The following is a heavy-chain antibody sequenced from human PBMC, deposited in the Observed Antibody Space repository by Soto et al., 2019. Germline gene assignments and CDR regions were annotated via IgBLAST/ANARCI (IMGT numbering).Heavy chain of an antibody. J-gene: IGHJ4*02. V-gene: IGHV4-31*03. D-gene: IGHD3-9*01. CDR3: ARGTILRYFDWSLY. Sequence: SETLSLTCTVSGGSISSGGYYWSWIRQHPGKGLEWIGYIYYSGSTYYNPSLKSRVTISVDTSKNQFSLKLSSVTAADTAVYYCARGTILRYFDWSLYWGQGTLVTVSS. CDR2: IYYSGST. CDR1: GGSISSGGYY.